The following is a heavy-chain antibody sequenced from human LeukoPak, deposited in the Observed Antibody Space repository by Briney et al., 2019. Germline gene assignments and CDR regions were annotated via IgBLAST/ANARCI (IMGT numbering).Heavy chain of an antibody. CDR1: GFTVRSNY. CDR3: VRDGSYSYDI. D-gene: IGHD5-18*01. J-gene: IGHJ4*02. V-gene: IGHV3-66*01. CDR2: LYSGGST. Sequence: PGGSLRLSCAASGFTVRSNYMSWVRQAPGKGLEWVSVLYSGGSTYYADSVKGRFTISRDNSKNTLYLQMNSLRAADTAVYYCVRDGSYSYDIWGQGNLVTVSS.